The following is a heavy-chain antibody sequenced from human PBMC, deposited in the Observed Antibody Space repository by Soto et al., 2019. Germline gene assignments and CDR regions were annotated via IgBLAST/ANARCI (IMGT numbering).Heavy chain of an antibody. V-gene: IGHV1-3*01. Sequence: QVQLVQSGAEVKKPGASVKVSCKASGYTFTTYAMHWVRQAPGQRLEWMGWINAANGNTKYSQKFQGRVTITMDTSASTAYMELSSLRSEDTAVYTCARSLMNPAMVTFYYFDYWGQGTLVTVSS. J-gene: IGHJ4*02. CDR3: ARSLMNPAMVTFYYFDY. D-gene: IGHD5-18*01. CDR1: GYTFTTYA. CDR2: INAANGNT.